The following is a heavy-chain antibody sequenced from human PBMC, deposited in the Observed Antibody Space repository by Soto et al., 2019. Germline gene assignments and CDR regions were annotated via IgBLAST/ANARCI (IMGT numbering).Heavy chain of an antibody. CDR3: AKGRGGSGSLTPRVDF. J-gene: IGHJ4*02. CDR2: ISGGGDTT. D-gene: IGHD3-10*01. V-gene: IGHV3-23*01. Sequence: GGSLRLSCAASGFTFNNYAMTWVRQAPGKGLEWVSAISGGGDTTSYADSVKGRFTVSRDGSKNTLYLQMSSLRAEDAALYYCAKGRGGSGSLTPRVDFWGQGTLVTVSS. CDR1: GFTFNNYA.